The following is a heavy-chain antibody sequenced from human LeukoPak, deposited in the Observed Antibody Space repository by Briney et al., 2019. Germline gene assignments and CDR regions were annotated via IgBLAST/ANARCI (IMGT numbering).Heavy chain of an antibody. V-gene: IGHV3-23*01. D-gene: IGHD3-16*01. CDR2: ISGNDGST. Sequence: GGSLRLACAASGFTFSNYAMNWVCQAPGKGLEWVSGISGNDGSTYYADSVKGRFTISRDNSKNTLYLQMNSLRAEDTAVYYCAKDLEVAVGDFGYWGQGTLVTVSS. J-gene: IGHJ4*02. CDR1: GFTFSNYA. CDR3: AKDLEVAVGDFGY.